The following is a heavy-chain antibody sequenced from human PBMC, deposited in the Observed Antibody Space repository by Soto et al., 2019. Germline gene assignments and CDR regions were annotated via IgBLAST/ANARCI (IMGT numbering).Heavy chain of an antibody. CDR2: ISGSGIST. D-gene: IGHD6-19*01. J-gene: IGHJ4*02. CDR3: AKDLGYSTGWEPFDY. Sequence: PGRSLRLYCEASGFTFSSYAMSCVRQAPGKGLEWVSGISGSGISTYYADSVKGRFTISRDNSKNTLYLQMNSLRAEDTAVYYCAKDLGYSTGWEPFDYWGQGTLVTSPQ. V-gene: IGHV3-23*01. CDR1: GFTFSSYA.